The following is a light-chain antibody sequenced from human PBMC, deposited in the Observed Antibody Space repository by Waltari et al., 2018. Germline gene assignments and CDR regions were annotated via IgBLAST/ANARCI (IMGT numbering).Light chain of an antibody. Sequence: QSALTQPASVSGSPGQSITISCTGTSSDIGSYNFVSWYQQTPGQAPKLIIYDVNSRPSGVSNRFSGSKSGNTASLTISGLQAEDEADYYCSSYTSSITSIFGGGTKLTVL. CDR3: SSYTSSITSI. CDR2: DVN. CDR1: SSDIGSYNF. J-gene: IGLJ2*01. V-gene: IGLV2-14*03.